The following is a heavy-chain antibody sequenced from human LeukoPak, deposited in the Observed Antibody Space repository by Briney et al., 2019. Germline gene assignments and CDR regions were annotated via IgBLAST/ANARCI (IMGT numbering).Heavy chain of an antibody. CDR1: GGSISSYY. J-gene: IGHJ4*02. CDR3: ARETLYYYDSSGYSPYFDY. D-gene: IGHD3-22*01. Sequence: SETLSLTCTVSGGSISSYYWSWIRQPAGKGLEWIGRIYTSGSTNYNPSLKSRVTMSVDTSKVQFSLKLSSVTAADTAVYYCARETLYYYDSSGYSPYFDYWRQGTLVTVSS. V-gene: IGHV4-4*07. CDR2: IYTSGST.